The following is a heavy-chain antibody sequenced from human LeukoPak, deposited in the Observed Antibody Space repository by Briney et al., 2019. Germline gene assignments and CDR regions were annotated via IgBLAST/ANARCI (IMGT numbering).Heavy chain of an antibody. J-gene: IGHJ4*02. Sequence: SETLSLTCTVSGASISDNYWSWLRQSPVKGLEWIGYIYYTGTTNYNPSLKSRITISLDTSKNQFSLKLSSVTAADTAVYYCASLTSTRDFWSGYYTSRFDYWGQGTLVTVSS. D-gene: IGHD3-3*01. V-gene: IGHV4-59*12. CDR2: IYYTGTT. CDR3: ASLTSTRDFWSGYYTSRFDY. CDR1: GASISDNY.